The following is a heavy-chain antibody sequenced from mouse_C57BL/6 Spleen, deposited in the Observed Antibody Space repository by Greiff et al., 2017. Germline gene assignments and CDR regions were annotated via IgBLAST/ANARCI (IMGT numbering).Heavy chain of an antibody. CDR2: IWRDGST. J-gene: IGHJ1*03. CDR1: GFSLTSYG. V-gene: IGHV2-6*03. Sequence: VHLHYSGPGLVAPSQSLSITCTVSGFSLTSYGVHWVRQPPGKGLEWLVVIWRDGSTTYNSAHKSRLSISKENSKSQVFLKMNSRLTDDTAMYYCARAYWNYGYFDVWGTGTTVTVSS. CDR3: ARAYWNYGYFDV. D-gene: IGHD6-5*01.